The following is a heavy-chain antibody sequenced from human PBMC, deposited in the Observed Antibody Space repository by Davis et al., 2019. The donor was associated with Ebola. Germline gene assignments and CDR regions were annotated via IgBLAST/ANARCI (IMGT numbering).Heavy chain of an antibody. CDR3: ARVLGYCSSTSCYTSWFDP. CDR2: ISAYNVNT. V-gene: IGHV1-18*01. D-gene: IGHD2-2*01. Sequence: ASVKVSCKASGYTLTSYGISWVRQAPGQGLEWMGWISAYNVNTNHAQKLQGRVTMTTDTSTSTAYMELRSLRSDDTAVYYCARVLGYCSSTSCYTSWFDPWGQGTLVTVSS. CDR1: GYTLTSYG. J-gene: IGHJ5*02.